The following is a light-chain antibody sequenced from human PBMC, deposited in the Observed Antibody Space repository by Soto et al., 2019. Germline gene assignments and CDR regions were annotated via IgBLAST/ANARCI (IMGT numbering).Light chain of an antibody. CDR2: GAS. Sequence: EIEMTQSPATLSVSPGERATLSCRASQSVNTNLAWYQQKPGQAPRLLIYGASTRAPGIPARFSGSWSGTEFTLTFSSLQSEDFVVYYCQQYKQWPVAFGGGTKVEIK. CDR3: QQYKQWPVA. J-gene: IGKJ4*01. CDR1: QSVNTN. V-gene: IGKV3-15*01.